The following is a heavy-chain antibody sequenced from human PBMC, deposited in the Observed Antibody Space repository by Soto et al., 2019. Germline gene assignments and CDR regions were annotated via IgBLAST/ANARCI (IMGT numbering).Heavy chain of an antibody. CDR1: GGSISSSSYY. CDR2: IYYSGST. CDR3: ARPAPGSSWYYYYYYMDV. D-gene: IGHD6-13*01. J-gene: IGHJ6*03. V-gene: IGHV4-39*01. Sequence: SETLSLTCPVSGGSISSSSYYWGWIRQPPGKGLEWIGSIYYSGSTYYNPSLKSRVTISVDTSKNQFSLKLSSVTAADTAVYYCARPAPGSSWYYYYYYMDVWGKGTTVTVSS.